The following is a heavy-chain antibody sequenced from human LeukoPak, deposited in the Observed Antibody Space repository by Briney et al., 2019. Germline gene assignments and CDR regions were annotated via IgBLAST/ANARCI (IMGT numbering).Heavy chain of an antibody. Sequence: PSETLSLTCTVSGGSISSYYWSWIRQPPGKGLEWIGYIYYSGSTNYNPSLKIRVTISVDTSKNQFSLKLSSVTAADTAVYYCARERGYCSSTSCYPYYYYYGMDVWGQGTTVTVSS. CDR2: IYYSGST. CDR3: ARERGYCSSTSCYPYYYYYGMDV. D-gene: IGHD2-2*01. V-gene: IGHV4-59*01. CDR1: GGSISSYY. J-gene: IGHJ6*02.